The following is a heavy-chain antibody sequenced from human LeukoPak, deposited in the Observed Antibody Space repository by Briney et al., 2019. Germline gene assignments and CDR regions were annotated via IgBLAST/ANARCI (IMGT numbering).Heavy chain of an antibody. D-gene: IGHD5/OR15-5a*01. CDR2: IKQDGSEE. J-gene: IGHJ4*02. CDR3: ARIFSVYYVFDY. Sequence: GGSLRLSCAASGFIFSNYWMSWVRLAPGRGLEWVANIKQDGSEEYYVDSVKGRFTISRDNAKNSMYLQMNSLRADDTAVYYCARIFSVYYVFDYWGQGTPVTAPS. CDR1: GFIFSNYW. V-gene: IGHV3-7*01.